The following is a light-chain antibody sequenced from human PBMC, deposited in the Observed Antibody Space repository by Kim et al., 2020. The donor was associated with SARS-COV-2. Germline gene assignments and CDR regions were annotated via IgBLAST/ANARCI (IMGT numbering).Light chain of an antibody. CDR2: DLT. CDR3: SSYTSTSTYVV. CDR1: SSDVGGYNY. V-gene: IGLV2-14*01. Sequence: QSALTQPASVSGSPGQSITISCTGTSSDVGGYNYVSWYQQHPGKAPKLIIYDLTKRPSGVSNRFSGSKSGNTASLTISGLQAEDEAGYYCSSYTSTSTYVVFGGGTQLTVL. J-gene: IGLJ2*01.